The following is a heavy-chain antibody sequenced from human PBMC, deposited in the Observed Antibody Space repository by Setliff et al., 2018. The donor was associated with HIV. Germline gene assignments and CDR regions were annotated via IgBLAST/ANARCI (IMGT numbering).Heavy chain of an antibody. V-gene: IGHV1-69*13. CDR2: IVPIFGTV. D-gene: IGHD3-3*01. CDR3: AIVKPYYDFWSGSHIGGYFQH. CDR1: GGTFNRYS. Sequence: ASVKVSCKASGGTFNRYSITWIRQAPGQGLEWMGGIVPIFGTVNYAQKLQGRVTITADESTSTAYMELSSLTSADTAMYYCAIVKPYYDFWSGSHIGGYFQHWGQGTLVTVSS. J-gene: IGHJ1*01.